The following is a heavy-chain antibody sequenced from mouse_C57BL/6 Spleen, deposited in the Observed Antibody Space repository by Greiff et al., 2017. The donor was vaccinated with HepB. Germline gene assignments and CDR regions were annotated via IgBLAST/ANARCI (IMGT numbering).Heavy chain of an antibody. CDR3: ARDYYGRDYAMDY. D-gene: IGHD1-1*01. CDR2: ISDGGSYT. Sequence: EVKLVESGGGLVKPGGSLKLSCAASGFTFSSYAMSWVRQTPEKRLEWVATISDGGSYTYYPDNVKGRFTISRDNAKNNLYLQMSHLKSEDTAMYYCARDYYGRDYAMDYWGQGTSVTVSS. J-gene: IGHJ4*01. V-gene: IGHV5-4*01. CDR1: GFTFSSYA.